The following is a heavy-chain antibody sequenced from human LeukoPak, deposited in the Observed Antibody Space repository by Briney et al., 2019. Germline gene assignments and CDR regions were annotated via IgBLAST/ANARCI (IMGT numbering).Heavy chain of an antibody. CDR1: DYSISSGHF. J-gene: IGHJ5*02. CDR2: IFHTGSS. D-gene: IGHD3-3*01. CDR3: ARDLGLTISDNWFDP. V-gene: IGHV4-38-2*02. Sequence: SETLSLTCTVSDYSISSGHFWTWIRPPPGKGLEWIGSIFHTGSSYYNPSLKSPVAISVDTSKNQFSLELSSVTAADTAVYYCARDLGLTISDNWFDPWGQGTLVTVSS.